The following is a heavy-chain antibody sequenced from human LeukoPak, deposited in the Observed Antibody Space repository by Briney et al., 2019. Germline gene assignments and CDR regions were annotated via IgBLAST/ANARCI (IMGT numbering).Heavy chain of an antibody. V-gene: IGHV3-7*03. CDR3: AKEIFGVVIRAFDY. D-gene: IGHD3-3*01. J-gene: IGHJ4*02. CDR2: IKRDESEQ. Sequence: GGSLRLSCAASGFTFSNYWMSWVRQAPGKGLEWVADIKRDESEQHYVDSVKGRFTISRDNSKNTLYLQMNSLRAEDTAVYYCAKEIFGVVIRAFDYWGQGTLVTVSS. CDR1: GFTFSNYW.